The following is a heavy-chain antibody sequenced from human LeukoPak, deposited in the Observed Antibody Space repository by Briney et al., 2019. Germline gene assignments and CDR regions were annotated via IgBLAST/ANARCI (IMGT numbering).Heavy chain of an antibody. J-gene: IGHJ5*02. CDR1: GFTFSSYA. Sequence: PGGSLRLSCAASGFTFSSYAMSWVRQAPGKGLEWVSGISDSGGNTYYAGSVKGRFTISRDNSKSMLYLQMNSLRAEDTAVYYCAKKIPTSFDPWGQGTLVTVSS. CDR2: ISDSGGNT. V-gene: IGHV3-23*01. CDR3: AKKIPTSFDP.